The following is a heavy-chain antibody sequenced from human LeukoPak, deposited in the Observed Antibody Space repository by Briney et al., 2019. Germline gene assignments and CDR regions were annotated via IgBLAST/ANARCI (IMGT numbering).Heavy chain of an antibody. J-gene: IGHJ6*02. CDR1: GYTFTSYG. CDR2: ISAYNGNT. Sequence: ASVKVSCKASGYTFTSYGISWVRQAPGQGLEWMGWISAYNGNTNYAQKLQGRVTMTTDTSTSTAYMELRSLRSDDTAVCYCARDRGVSPSWFGEPKDYYYGMDVWGQGTTVTVSS. CDR3: ARDRGVSPSWFGEPKDYYYGMDV. D-gene: IGHD3-10*01. V-gene: IGHV1-18*01.